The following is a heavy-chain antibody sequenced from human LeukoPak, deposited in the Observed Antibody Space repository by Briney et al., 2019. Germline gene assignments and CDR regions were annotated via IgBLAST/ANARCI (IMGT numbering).Heavy chain of an antibody. Sequence: PSETLSLTCTVSGGSISSYYWSWIRQPPGKGLEWIGYIYYSGSTNYNPSLKSRVTISVDTSKNQFSLKLSSVTAADTAVYYCARGEYYYDSSGYYSGGYYYYGMDVWGQGTTVTVSS. V-gene: IGHV4-59*01. J-gene: IGHJ6*02. CDR1: GGSISSYY. CDR2: IYYSGST. D-gene: IGHD3-22*01. CDR3: ARGEYYYDSSGYYSGGYYYYGMDV.